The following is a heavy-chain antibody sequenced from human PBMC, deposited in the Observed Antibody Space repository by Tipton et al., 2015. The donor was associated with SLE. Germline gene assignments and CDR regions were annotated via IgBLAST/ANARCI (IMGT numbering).Heavy chain of an antibody. V-gene: IGHV4-59*01. D-gene: IGHD3-10*01. CDR3: ARGGVLGFHPSAFDI. CDR2: IYYSGSTSYSGST. Sequence: TLSLTCTVSGGSISSYYWSWIRQPPGKGLEWIGYIYYSGSTSYSGSTNYNPSLKSRVTISLDTSKSQFSLKLSSVTAADTAVYYCARGGVLGFHPSAFDIWGQGTMVTVSS. J-gene: IGHJ3*02. CDR1: GGSISSYY.